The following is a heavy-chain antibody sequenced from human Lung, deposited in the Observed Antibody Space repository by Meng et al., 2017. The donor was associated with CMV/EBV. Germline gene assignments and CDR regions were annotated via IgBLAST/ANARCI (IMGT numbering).Heavy chain of an antibody. CDR3: ARVSSSFLEWLVWYNLSDP. Sequence: SETLSLXXTVSGYSISSGYYWGWIRQPPGKGLEWIGSIYHSGSTYYNPSLKSRVTISVDTSKNQFSLKLSSVTAADTAVYYCARVSSSFLEWLVWYNLSDPWGQGXLVTVSS. D-gene: IGHD3-3*01. J-gene: IGHJ5*02. CDR2: IYHSGST. V-gene: IGHV4-38-2*02. CDR1: GYSISSGYY.